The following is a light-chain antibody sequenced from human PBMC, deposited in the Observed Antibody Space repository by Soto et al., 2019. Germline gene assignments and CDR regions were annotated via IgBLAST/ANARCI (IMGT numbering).Light chain of an antibody. CDR2: AVN. J-gene: IGLJ1*01. CDR1: SSDVGGYKY. Sequence: QSVLTQPPSASGSPGQSVTISCTGTSSDVGGYKYVSWYQQYPGKAPKLMIYAVNKRPSGVPDRFSGSKSGNTASLTVSGSQAEEEADNYCSSYAGSNNYVFGTGTKVT. V-gene: IGLV2-8*01. CDR3: SSYAGSNNYV.